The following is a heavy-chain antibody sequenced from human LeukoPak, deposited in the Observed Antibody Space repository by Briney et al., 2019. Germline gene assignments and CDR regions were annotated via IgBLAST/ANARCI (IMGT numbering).Heavy chain of an antibody. J-gene: IGHJ3*02. CDR1: GFTFSSYA. CDR2: IYSGGST. CDR3: ARAHSYGAFDI. D-gene: IGHD5-18*01. V-gene: IGHV3-53*01. Sequence: GRSLRLSCAASGFTFSSYAMSWVRQAPGKGLEWVSVIYSGGSTYYADSVKGRFTISRDNSKNTLYLQMNSLRAEDTAVYYCARAHSYGAFDIWGQGTMVTVSS.